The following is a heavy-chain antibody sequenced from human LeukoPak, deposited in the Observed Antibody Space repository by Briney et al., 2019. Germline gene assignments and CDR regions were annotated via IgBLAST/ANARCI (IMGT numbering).Heavy chain of an antibody. CDR2: ISSSSSYI. D-gene: IGHD3-10*01. CDR1: GFTFSSYS. J-gene: IGHJ4*02. V-gene: IGHV3-21*01. CDR3: ARDLSSTMVRGYYFDY. Sequence: GGSLRLSCAASGFTFSSYSMNWVRQAPGKGLEWVSSISSSSSYIYYADSVKGRFTISRDNAKNSLYLQMNSLRAEDTAVYYCARDLSSTMVRGYYFDYWGQGTLVPVSS.